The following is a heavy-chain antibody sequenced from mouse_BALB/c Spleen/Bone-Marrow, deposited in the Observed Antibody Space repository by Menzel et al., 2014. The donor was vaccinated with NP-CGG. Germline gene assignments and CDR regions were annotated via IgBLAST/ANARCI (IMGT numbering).Heavy chain of an antibody. J-gene: IGHJ3*01. Sequence: EVQLQESGPEVVRPGASVKISCKTSGYTFTEYTMHWVKQSHGKSLEWIGGINPNNGGTTYNQKFKGEATLTVDKSSSTVYMELRSLTSEDSAVYYCARSYGYERSWFAYWGQGTLVTVSA. D-gene: IGHD2-2*01. CDR2: INPNNGGT. V-gene: IGHV1-18*01. CDR3: ARSYGYERSWFAY. CDR1: GYTFTEYT.